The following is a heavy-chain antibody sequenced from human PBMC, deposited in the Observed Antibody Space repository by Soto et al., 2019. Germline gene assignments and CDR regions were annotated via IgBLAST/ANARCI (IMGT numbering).Heavy chain of an antibody. D-gene: IGHD3-3*01. J-gene: IGHJ4*02. CDR1: GYTFTSYG. CDR3: ARGHSITIFGVVIPTDY. CDR2: ISAYNGNT. V-gene: IGHV1-18*01. Sequence: ASVKVSCKASGYTFTSYGISWVRQAPGQGLEWMGWISAYNGNTNYAQKLQGRVTMTTDTSTSTAYMELRSLRSDDTAVYYCARGHSITIFGVVIPTDYWGQGTLVTV.